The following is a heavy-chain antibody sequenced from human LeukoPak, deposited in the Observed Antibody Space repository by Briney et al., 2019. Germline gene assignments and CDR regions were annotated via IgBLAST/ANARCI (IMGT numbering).Heavy chain of an antibody. Sequence: SETLSLTCAVDGGSFSGYYWSWIRQPPGKGLEWIGEINHSGSTNYNPSLKSRVTISVDTSKNQFSLKLSSVTAADTAVYYCARGVGANIDYFDYWGQGTLVTVSS. CDR2: INHSGST. V-gene: IGHV4-34*01. CDR1: GGSFSGYY. D-gene: IGHD1-26*01. CDR3: ARGVGANIDYFDY. J-gene: IGHJ4*02.